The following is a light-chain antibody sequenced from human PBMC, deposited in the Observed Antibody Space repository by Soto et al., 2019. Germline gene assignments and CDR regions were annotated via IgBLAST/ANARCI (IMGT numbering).Light chain of an antibody. Sequence: DIVMTQSPDSLAVSLGERATINCKSSQSVFHKSNNKNYLAWYQQKPGQPPQLIIYWTSTRESGVPERFSGSGSGTDITLTISSLQPEDFATYSCQQSYTTLFTFGPGTNVDI. CDR3: QQSYTTLFT. CDR2: WTS. J-gene: IGKJ3*01. CDR1: QSVFHKSNNKNY. V-gene: IGKV4-1*01.